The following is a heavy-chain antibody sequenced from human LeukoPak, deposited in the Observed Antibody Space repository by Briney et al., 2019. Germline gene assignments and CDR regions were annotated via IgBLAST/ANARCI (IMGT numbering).Heavy chain of an antibody. CDR3: AREQVPAAMGPLFDY. Sequence: SETLSLTCTVSGGSISSGSYYWSWIRQPAGKGLEWIGRIYTSGNTNYKSSLKSRVPISVDTSKNHFSLSLSSVTAAGTAVYYWAREQVPAAMGPLFDYWGQGTLVTVSS. D-gene: IGHD2-2*01. J-gene: IGHJ4*02. CDR1: GGSISSGSYY. CDR2: IYTSGNT. V-gene: IGHV4-61*02.